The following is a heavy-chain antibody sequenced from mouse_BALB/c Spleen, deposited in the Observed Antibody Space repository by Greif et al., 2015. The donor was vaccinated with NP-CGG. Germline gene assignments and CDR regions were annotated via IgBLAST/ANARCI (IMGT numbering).Heavy chain of an antibody. J-gene: IGHJ4*01. CDR2: ISSGSSTI. CDR1: GFTFSSFG. V-gene: IGHV5-17*02. Sequence: EVQRVESGGGLVQPGGSRKLSCAASGFTFSSFGMHWVRQAPEKGLEWVAYISSGSSTIYYADTVKARFTISRDNPKNSLFLQMTSLRSEDTAMYYCARSLTTVVDYYAMDYWGQVTSVTVSS. CDR3: ARSLTTVVDYYAMDY. D-gene: IGHD1-1*01.